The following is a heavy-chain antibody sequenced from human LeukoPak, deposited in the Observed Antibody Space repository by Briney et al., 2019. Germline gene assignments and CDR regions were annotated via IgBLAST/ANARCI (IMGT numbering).Heavy chain of an antibody. CDR1: GGSFSGYY. CDR3: LFGGNSGDWVY. CDR2: INHSGST. Sequence: SETLSLTCAVYGGSFSGYYWSWIRQPPGKGLEWIGEINHSGSTNYNPSLRSRVTMSVDKSKNQFSLKVNSMTAADTAVYYCLFGGNSGDWVYWGQGTLVTVSS. D-gene: IGHD4-23*01. V-gene: IGHV4-34*03. J-gene: IGHJ4*02.